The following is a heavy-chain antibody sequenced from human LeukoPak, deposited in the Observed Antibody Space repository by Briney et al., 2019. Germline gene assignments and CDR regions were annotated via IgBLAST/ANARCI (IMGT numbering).Heavy chain of an antibody. CDR2: ISYDGSNK. CDR3: ARLTTVTTDY. CDR1: GFTFSSYS. V-gene: IGHV3-30*04. J-gene: IGHJ4*02. D-gene: IGHD4-17*01. Sequence: SLRLSCPASGFTFSSYSMHWVRQAPANRLEWVAVISYDGSNKYYADSVKGRFTISRDNSKNKLYLQMNSLRAEDTAVYYCARLTTVTTDYWGQGTLVTVSS.